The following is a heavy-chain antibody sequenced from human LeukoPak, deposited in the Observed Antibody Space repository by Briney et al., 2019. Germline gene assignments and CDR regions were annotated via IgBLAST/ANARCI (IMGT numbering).Heavy chain of an antibody. CDR2: IYTSGDT. J-gene: IGHJ4*01. D-gene: IGHD3-10*01. V-gene: IGHV4-61*02. CDR3: ASGDYGAGSPVMRY. Sequence: SQTPSLTCTVSGASVTRGAYSWTWIRQPVGRGLEWIGRIYTSGDTKYNPSLKSRVTISVGSSNNQSSLKLTSVTAADTAVYYCASGDYGAGSPVMRYWGHGTLVIVSS. CDR1: GASVTRGAYS.